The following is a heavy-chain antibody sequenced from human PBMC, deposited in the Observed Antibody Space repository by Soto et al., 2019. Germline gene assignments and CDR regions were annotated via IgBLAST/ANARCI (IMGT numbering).Heavy chain of an antibody. V-gene: IGHV4-30-4*01. CDR3: VTVNLVGAAYYFDY. D-gene: IGHD1-26*01. CDR2: AYYSGTT. Sequence: SETLSLTCTVSGGSIRNGDYYWGWIRQPPGKGLEWIGYAYYSGTTYPHPSLKSRVSISVDTSENQFSLRLTSVTAADTAVYYCVTVNLVGAAYYFDYWGPGTLVTVSS. J-gene: IGHJ4*02. CDR1: GGSIRNGDYY.